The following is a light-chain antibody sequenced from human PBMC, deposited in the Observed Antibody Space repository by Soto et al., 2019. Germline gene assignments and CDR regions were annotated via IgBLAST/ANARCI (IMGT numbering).Light chain of an antibody. Sequence: EIVLTQSPGTLSLSPGERATLSCRASQSVSSSYLAWYQQKPGQAPRLLIYGASSRATGIPDRFSGSGSGTDFTLTISILEPEDVAVYYCQQDGSSRIFGGGTKVEIK. J-gene: IGKJ4*01. V-gene: IGKV3-20*01. CDR1: QSVSSSY. CDR3: QQDGSSRI. CDR2: GAS.